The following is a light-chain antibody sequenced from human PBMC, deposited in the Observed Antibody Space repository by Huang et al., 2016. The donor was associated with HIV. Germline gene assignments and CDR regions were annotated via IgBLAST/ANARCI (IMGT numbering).Light chain of an antibody. V-gene: IGKV3-15*01. CDR1: QSVSSN. CDR3: QQYDNWPPT. CDR2: GAS. Sequence: EIVMTQSPATLSVSPGERATLSCRASQSVSSNLVWYQQEPGQAPRLLIYGASTRATGIPARFSGSGSGTEFTLTISSLQSEEFAVYYCQQYDNWPPTLGQGTKVDIK. J-gene: IGKJ1*01.